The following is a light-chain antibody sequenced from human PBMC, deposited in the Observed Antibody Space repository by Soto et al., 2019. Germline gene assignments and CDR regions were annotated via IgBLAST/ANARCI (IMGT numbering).Light chain of an antibody. CDR2: IAS. V-gene: IGKV1-12*01. CDR3: QQSKSFPLT. CDR1: QDINSW. J-gene: IGKJ4*01. Sequence: DIQMTQSPSSVSASVGDRVTITCRASQDINSWLTWYQQKPGKAPKVLIYIASRLQPGVPSRFSGRGSGTDFSLTISNPQPEDFATYFCQQSKSFPLTFGGGTKVDIK.